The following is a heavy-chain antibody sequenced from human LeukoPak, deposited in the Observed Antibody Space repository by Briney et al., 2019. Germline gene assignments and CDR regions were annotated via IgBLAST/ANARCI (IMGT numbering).Heavy chain of an antibody. CDR2: IWYDGSNK. CDR3: ARDDIAAAAVLDY. V-gene: IGHV3-33*01. J-gene: IGHJ4*02. CDR1: GFTFRSYG. Sequence: PGGSLRLSCAASGFTFRSYGMHWVRQAPGKGLEWVAVIWYDGSNKYYADSVKGRFTISRDNSKNTLYLQMNSLRAEDTAVYYCARDDIAAAAVLDYGGQEPLATVS. D-gene: IGHD6-13*01.